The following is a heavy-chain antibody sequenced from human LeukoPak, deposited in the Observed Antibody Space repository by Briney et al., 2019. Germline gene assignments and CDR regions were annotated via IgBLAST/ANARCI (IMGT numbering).Heavy chain of an antibody. V-gene: IGHV3-7*01. Sequence: GGSLRLSCAASGFGFSSYWMSWVRQAPGKGLEWVANIKQDGSEKYYVDSVKGRFTISRDNAKNSLYLQMNSLRAEDTAVYYCARPAMVRGVMPFHFDYWGQGTLVTVSS. CDR1: GFGFSSYW. D-gene: IGHD3-10*01. CDR2: IKQDGSEK. CDR3: ARPAMVRGVMPFHFDY. J-gene: IGHJ4*02.